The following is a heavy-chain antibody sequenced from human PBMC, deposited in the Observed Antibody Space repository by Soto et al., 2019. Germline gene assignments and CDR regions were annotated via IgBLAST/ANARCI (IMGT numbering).Heavy chain of an antibody. CDR2: ISGSDGKT. V-gene: IGHV3-23*01. CDR1: GFSFISYA. CDR3: ARGGYHLVYYFDY. D-gene: IGHD2-2*01. Sequence: GGSLRLSCAASGFSFISYAMSWVRQAPGKGLEWVSTISGSDGKTFYADSVKGRFSISRDTSKNMLYLQMNNLRSDDTAVYFCARGGYHLVYYFDYWGQGTLVTVSS. J-gene: IGHJ4*02.